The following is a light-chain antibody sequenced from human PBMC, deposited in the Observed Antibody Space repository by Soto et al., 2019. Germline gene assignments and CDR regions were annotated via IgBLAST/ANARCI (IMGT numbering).Light chain of an antibody. J-gene: IGLJ2*01. CDR2: EVS. CDR1: SSDLGDYDY. Sequence: QSALTQPPSASGSPGQSVTISCSGTSSDLGDYDYVSWYQQHPGKAPSLMIYEVSERPSGVPDRFSGSKSGNTASLTVTGLQPEDEADYYCSSYAGSNNLIFGGGTKLTVL. CDR3: SSYAGSNNLI. V-gene: IGLV2-8*01.